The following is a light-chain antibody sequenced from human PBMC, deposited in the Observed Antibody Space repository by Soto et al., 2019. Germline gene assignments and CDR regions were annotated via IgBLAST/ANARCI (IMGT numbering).Light chain of an antibody. CDR3: HQANSFPFT. Sequence: DIQMTQSPSAVSASVGDRVTFTCRASQDISGRLAWYQQKPGKAPKLLIYDASSLQRGVPSRFSGSGSGTDFSLTISSLQPEDFATYYCHQANSFPFTFGPGTKVDIK. CDR2: DAS. V-gene: IGKV1-12*01. CDR1: QDISGR. J-gene: IGKJ3*01.